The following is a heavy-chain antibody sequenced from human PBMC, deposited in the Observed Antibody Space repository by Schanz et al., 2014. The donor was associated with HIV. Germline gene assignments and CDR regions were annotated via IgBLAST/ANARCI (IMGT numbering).Heavy chain of an antibody. D-gene: IGHD5-18*01. CDR3: AIRTPMVTFGAFDI. CDR1: GFTLSGYT. Sequence: VQLVESGGGVVQPGRSLRVSCAVSGFTLSGYTMSWVRQAPGKGLEWVSSISVTGDNTYYADSVKGRFTISRDTSKKTLYLQMNSLRADDTAVYFRAIRTPMVTFGAFDIWGRGTWVTVSS. V-gene: IGHV3-23*04. CDR2: ISVTGDNT. J-gene: IGHJ3*02.